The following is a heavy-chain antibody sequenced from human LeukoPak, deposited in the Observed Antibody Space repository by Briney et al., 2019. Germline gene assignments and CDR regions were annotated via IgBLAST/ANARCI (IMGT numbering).Heavy chain of an antibody. D-gene: IGHD3-10*01. Sequence: GESLRLSCAASGFTFSSYSMNWVRQAPGKGLEWVSSISSSSSYIYYADSVKGRFTISRDNAKNSLYLQMNSLRAEDTAVYYCARFPPVRPAHWGQGTLVTVSS. CDR3: ARFPPVRPAH. CDR2: ISSSSSYI. J-gene: IGHJ4*02. CDR1: GFTFSSYS. V-gene: IGHV3-21*01.